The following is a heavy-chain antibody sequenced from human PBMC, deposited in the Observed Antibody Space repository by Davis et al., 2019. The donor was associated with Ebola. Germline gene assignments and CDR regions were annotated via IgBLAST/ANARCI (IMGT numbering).Heavy chain of an antibody. D-gene: IGHD7-27*01. J-gene: IGHJ4*02. CDR2: ISSRGNSI. CDR3: ARDYWGSGDY. Sequence: GESLKISCAASGFSFSAYNMNWVRQAPGKGLEWVSSISSRGNSIYYADSVKGRFTISRDNAKNTLYLQMDSLRAEDTATYYCARDYWGSGDYCGQGTLVTVSS. CDR1: GFSFSAYN. V-gene: IGHV3-21*01.